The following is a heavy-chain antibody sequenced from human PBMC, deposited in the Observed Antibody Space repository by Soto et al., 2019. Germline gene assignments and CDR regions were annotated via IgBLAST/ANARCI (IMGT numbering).Heavy chain of an antibody. J-gene: IGHJ4*02. D-gene: IGHD5-12*01. Sequence: EVPLLESGGGLVQPGGSLRLSCAASGFTFSSYAMSWVRQAPGKGLEWVSAISGSGGSTYYADSVKGRFTISRDNSKNTLYLQMNSLRAEDTAVYYCAKDDGRGYSGYDYPIDYWGQGTLVTVSS. V-gene: IGHV3-23*01. CDR3: AKDDGRGYSGYDYPIDY. CDR2: ISGSGGST. CDR1: GFTFSSYA.